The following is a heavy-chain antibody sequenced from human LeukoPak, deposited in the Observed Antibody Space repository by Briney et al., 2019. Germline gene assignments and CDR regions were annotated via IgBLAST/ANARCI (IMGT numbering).Heavy chain of an antibody. CDR1: GFTFSSYA. V-gene: IGHV3-23*01. CDR3: ATDDPMVRGPPRYYYYYMDV. J-gene: IGHJ6*03. D-gene: IGHD3-10*01. CDR2: ISGSGGST. Sequence: GGSLRLSCAASGFTFSSYAMSWVRQAPGKGLERVSTISGSGGSTYYADSVKGRFTISRDNSKNTLYLQVNSLRAEDTAVYYCATDDPMVRGPPRYYYYYMDVWGKGTTVTVSS.